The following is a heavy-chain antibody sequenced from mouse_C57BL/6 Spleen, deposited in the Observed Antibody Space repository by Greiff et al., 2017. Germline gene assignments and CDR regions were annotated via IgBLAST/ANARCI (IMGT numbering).Heavy chain of an antibody. CDR1: GYTFTSYW. CDR3: ARSGYGNYPYAMDY. V-gene: IGHV1-55*01. D-gene: IGHD2-10*02. J-gene: IGHJ4*01. CDR2: IYPGSGST. Sequence: QVQLQQPGAELVKPGASVKMSCKASGYTFTSYWITWVKQRPGQGLEWIGDIYPGSGSTNYNEKFKSKATLTVDTSSSTSYMQLSSLTSEDSAVYYCARSGYGNYPYAMDYWGQGTSVTVSS.